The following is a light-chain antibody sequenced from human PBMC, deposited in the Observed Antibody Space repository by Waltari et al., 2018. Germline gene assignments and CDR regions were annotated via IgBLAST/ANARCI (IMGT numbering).Light chain of an antibody. CDR3: HQYNESPFT. CDR2: GTS. J-gene: IGKJ4*01. Sequence: EIVLTQSPGTLSLSPGERATLSCRASPSVTSSYLAWYQQQPGQAPSLLMYGTSSRATDIPERCSGSGSGTDFSLTISRLEPEDFAVYYCHQYNESPFTFGGGTKVEVK. CDR1: PSVTSSY. V-gene: IGKV3-20*01.